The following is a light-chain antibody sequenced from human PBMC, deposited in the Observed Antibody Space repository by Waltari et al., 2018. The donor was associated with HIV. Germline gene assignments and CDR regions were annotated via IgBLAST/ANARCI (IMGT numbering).Light chain of an antibody. CDR2: EVN. CDR1: CRDIGSSTY. Sequence: QSALTQPASVSGSPGHSITISCTGTCRDIGSSTYVSWSQPHPAKAPKLIIFEVNSRPSGCSTRFSGSKSGKTAALIISGGQAEDEADYYCTSYTSRKTLIFGGGTKVTVL. V-gene: IGLV2-14*01. CDR3: TSYTSRKTLI. J-gene: IGLJ2*01.